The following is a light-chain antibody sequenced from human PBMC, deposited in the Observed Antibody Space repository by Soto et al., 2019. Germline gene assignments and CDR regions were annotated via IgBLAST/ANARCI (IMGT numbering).Light chain of an antibody. J-gene: IGLJ1*01. CDR1: NSDVGGYNY. Sequence: QSALTQPASVSESPGQSITISCTGTNSDVGGYNYVSWYQQHPGKAPELMIYEVSHRPSGVSNRFSGSKSDNTASLTISGLQAEDEADYYCSSYTSISTLYVFGTGTKVTVL. V-gene: IGLV2-14*01. CDR3: SSYTSISTLYV. CDR2: EVS.